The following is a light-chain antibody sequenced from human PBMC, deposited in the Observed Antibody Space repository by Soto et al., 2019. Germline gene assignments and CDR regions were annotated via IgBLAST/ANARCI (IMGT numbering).Light chain of an antibody. J-gene: IGKJ4*01. CDR1: QSISIY. CDR3: QESYSAPQFT. V-gene: IGKV1-39*01. CDR2: GAS. Sequence: DIQMTQSPTSLSASVGDRVTITCRASQSISIYLNWYHQKPGKAPKLLIYGASTLQSGVPSRFSGSGSGTDFTLTISSLQPEDFATYYCQESYSAPQFTFGGGTRVEIK.